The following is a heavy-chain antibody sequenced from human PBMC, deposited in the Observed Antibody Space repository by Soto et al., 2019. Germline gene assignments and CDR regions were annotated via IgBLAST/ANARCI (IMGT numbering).Heavy chain of an antibody. CDR3: ARDAGEQQLVWSSDY. V-gene: IGHV3-48*01. Sequence: EVQLVESGGGLVQPGGSLRLSCAASGFTFSSYSMNWVRQAPGKGLEWVSYISSSSSTIYYADSVKGRFTISRDNAKNSLYLQMNSLRAEDTAVYYCARDAGEQQLVWSSDYWGQGTLVTVSS. CDR1: GFTFSSYS. CDR2: ISSSSSTI. D-gene: IGHD6-13*01. J-gene: IGHJ4*02.